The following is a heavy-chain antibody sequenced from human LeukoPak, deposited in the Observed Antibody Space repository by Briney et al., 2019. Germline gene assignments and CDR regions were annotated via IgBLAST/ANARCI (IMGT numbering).Heavy chain of an antibody. Sequence: ASVKVSCKASAYTFTSYDINWVRQATGQGLEWMGWMNPNSGNTGYAQKFQGRVTMTRNTSISTAYMELSSLRSEDTAVYYCARHPRFDSRSWYPWFEPWGQGTLVTVSS. J-gene: IGHJ5*02. CDR2: MNPNSGNT. D-gene: IGHD6-13*01. V-gene: IGHV1-8*01. CDR3: ARHPRFDSRSWYPWFEP. CDR1: AYTFTSYD.